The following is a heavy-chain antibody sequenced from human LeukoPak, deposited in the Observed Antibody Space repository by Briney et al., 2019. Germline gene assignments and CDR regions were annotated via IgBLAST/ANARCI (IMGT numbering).Heavy chain of an antibody. Sequence: KPSETLSLTCTVSGGSISSSSYYWGWIRQPPGKGLEWIGSIYYSGSTYYNPSLKSRVTISVDTSKNQFSLKLSSVTAADTAVYYCARVPAGYDFWSGYQATHYMDVWGKGTTVTVSS. CDR3: ARVPAGYDFWSGYQATHYMDV. J-gene: IGHJ6*03. CDR2: IYYSGST. D-gene: IGHD3-3*01. V-gene: IGHV4-39*07. CDR1: GGSISSSSYY.